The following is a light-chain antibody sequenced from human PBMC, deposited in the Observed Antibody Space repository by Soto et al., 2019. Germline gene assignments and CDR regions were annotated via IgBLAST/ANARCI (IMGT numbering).Light chain of an antibody. CDR1: QSVSSSY. J-gene: IGKJ1*01. V-gene: IGKV3-20*01. CDR3: QQYGSSPRVT. CDR2: GAS. Sequence: EIVLTQSPGTLSLSTGERATLSCRASQSVSSSYLAWYQQKPGQAPRLLIYGASSRATGIPDRFSGSGSGTDFTLTISRLEPEDFAVYYCQQYGSSPRVTFGQGTKVDIK.